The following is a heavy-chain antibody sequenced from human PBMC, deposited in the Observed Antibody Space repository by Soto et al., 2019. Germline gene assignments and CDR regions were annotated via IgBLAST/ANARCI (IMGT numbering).Heavy chain of an antibody. D-gene: IGHD3-3*01. V-gene: IGHV4-39*01. CDR2: IYYSGST. Sequence: SETLSLTCTVSGVSISSSSYYWGWIRQPPGKGLEWIGSIYYSGSTYYNPSLKSRVTISVDTSKNQFSLKLSSVTAADTAVYYCARVCYDFRSGYPQKWFDPWGQGTLVTVSS. CDR1: GVSISSSSYY. J-gene: IGHJ5*02. CDR3: ARVCYDFRSGYPQKWFDP.